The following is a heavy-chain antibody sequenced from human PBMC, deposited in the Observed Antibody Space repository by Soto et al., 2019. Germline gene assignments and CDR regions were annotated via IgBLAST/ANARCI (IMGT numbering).Heavy chain of an antibody. Sequence: ASVKVSCKASGGTFSSYAISWVRQAPGQGLEWMGGIIPIFGTANYAQKFQGRVTITADESTSTAYMELSSLRSEDTAVYYCARDLNLMAAKYYFDYWGQGTLVTVSS. D-gene: IGHD2-15*01. V-gene: IGHV1-69*13. J-gene: IGHJ4*02. CDR3: ARDLNLMAAKYYFDY. CDR1: GGTFSSYA. CDR2: IIPIFGTA.